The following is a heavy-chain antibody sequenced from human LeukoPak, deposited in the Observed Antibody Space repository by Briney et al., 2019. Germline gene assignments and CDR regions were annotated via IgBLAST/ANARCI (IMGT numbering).Heavy chain of an antibody. Sequence: GGSLRLSCVGSGFTFSNYWMSWVRQAPGKGLEWVANIKQVGSEKYYVDSVEGRFTISRDNAKKALFLQMNSLRVEDTAVYYCARDSNSVVVPAAKYGMDVWGQGTTVTVSS. V-gene: IGHV3-7*03. CDR3: ARDSNSVVVPAAKYGMDV. D-gene: IGHD2-2*01. CDR1: GFTFSNYW. J-gene: IGHJ6*02. CDR2: IKQVGSEK.